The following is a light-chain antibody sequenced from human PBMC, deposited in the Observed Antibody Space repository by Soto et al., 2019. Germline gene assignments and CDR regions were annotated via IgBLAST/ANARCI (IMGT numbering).Light chain of an antibody. J-gene: IGKJ4*01. CDR1: QSVSNNY. CDR2: GAS. CDR3: QQYNNWPLT. V-gene: IGKV3-20*01. Sequence: EIVLTHSPGTLSLSPCERATLSFSASQSVSNNYLAWYQQKPGQAPSLLIFGASNRAPDIPDRFSGSGSGTDFTLTISSLQSEDFAVYYCQQYNNWPLTFGGGTKVDIK.